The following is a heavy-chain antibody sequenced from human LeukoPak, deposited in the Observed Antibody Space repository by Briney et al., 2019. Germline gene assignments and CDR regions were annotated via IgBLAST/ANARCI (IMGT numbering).Heavy chain of an antibody. CDR2: IYSSGNT. CDR3: TRDMGSYYGH. CDR1: GGSISSYY. J-gene: IGHJ4*02. V-gene: IGHV4-4*07. D-gene: IGHD3-10*01. Sequence: SETLSLTCTVSGGSISSYYWTWIRQPAGKGLEWIGRIYSSGNTNFNPSLKSRVSMSVDTSKNQFSLKLSSVTAADTAGYYCTRDMGSYYGHWGQRTLVTVSS.